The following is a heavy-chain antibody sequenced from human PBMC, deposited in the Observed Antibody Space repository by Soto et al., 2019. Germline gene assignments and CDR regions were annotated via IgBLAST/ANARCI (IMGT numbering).Heavy chain of an antibody. Sequence: QVQLVESGGGVVQPGRSLRLSCAASGFTFSSYAMHWVRQAPGKGLEWVAVISYDGSNKYYADSVKGRFTISRDNSKNTLYLQMNSLRAEDTAVYYCARGLTNYGDYDGWYFDLWGRGTLVTVSS. J-gene: IGHJ2*01. CDR1: GFTFSSYA. V-gene: IGHV3-30-3*01. CDR2: ISYDGSNK. CDR3: ARGLTNYGDYDGWYFDL. D-gene: IGHD4-17*01.